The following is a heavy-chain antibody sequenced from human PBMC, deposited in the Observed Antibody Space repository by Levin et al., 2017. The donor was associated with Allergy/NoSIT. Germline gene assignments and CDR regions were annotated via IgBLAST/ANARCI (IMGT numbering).Heavy chain of an antibody. V-gene: IGHV1-8*01. J-gene: IGHJ4*02. CDR1: GYTFTSYD. D-gene: IGHD3-3*01. CDR2: MNPNSGNT. Sequence: ASVKVSCKASGYTFTSYDINWVRQATGQGLEWMGWMNPNSGNTGYAQKFQGRVTMTRNTSISTAYMELSSLRSEDTAVYYCARAPPRGYYDFWSGYDALDYWSQGTLVTVSS. CDR3: ARAPPRGYYDFWSGYDALDY.